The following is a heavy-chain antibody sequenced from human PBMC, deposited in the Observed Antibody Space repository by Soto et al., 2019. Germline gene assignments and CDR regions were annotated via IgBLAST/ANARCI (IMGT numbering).Heavy chain of an antibody. CDR1: GFSLSTSGVG. J-gene: IGHJ4*02. Sequence: SGPTLVNPTQTFTLTCTFSGFSLSTSGVGVGWIRQPPGKALEWLALIYWNDDKRYSPSLKSRLTITKDTSKNQVVLTMTNMDPVDTATYYCAHLMVTTYYFDYWGQGTLVTVSS. CDR2: IYWNDDK. V-gene: IGHV2-5*01. CDR3: AHLMVTTYYFDY. D-gene: IGHD2-8*01.